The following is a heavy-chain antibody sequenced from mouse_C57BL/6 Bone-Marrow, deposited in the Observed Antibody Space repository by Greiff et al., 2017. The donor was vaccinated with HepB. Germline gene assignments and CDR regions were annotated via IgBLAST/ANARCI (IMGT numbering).Heavy chain of an antibody. Sequence: EVMLVESGGDLVKPGGSLKLSCAASGFTFSSYGMSWVRQTPDKRLEWVATISSGGSYTYYPDSVKGRFTISRDNAKNTLYLQMSSLKSEDTAMYYCARHYYGSSLNYFDYWGQGTTLTVSS. J-gene: IGHJ2*01. CDR1: GFTFSSYG. V-gene: IGHV5-6*01. CDR2: ISSGGSYT. D-gene: IGHD1-1*01. CDR3: ARHYYGSSLNYFDY.